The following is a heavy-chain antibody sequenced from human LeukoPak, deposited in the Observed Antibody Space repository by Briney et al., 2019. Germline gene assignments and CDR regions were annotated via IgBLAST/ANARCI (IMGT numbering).Heavy chain of an antibody. CDR3: ARETVVGGYSYGPVVFIVGIGNYFDY. CDR2: IYYSGST. J-gene: IGHJ4*02. Sequence: SETLSLTCTVSGGSISSSSYYWGWIRQPPGKGLEWIVSIYYSGSTYYNPSLKSRVTISVDTSKNQFSLKLSSVTAADTAVYYCARETVVGGYSYGPVVFIVGIGNYFDYWGQGTLVTVSS. V-gene: IGHV4-39*07. CDR1: GGSISSSSYY. D-gene: IGHD5-18*01.